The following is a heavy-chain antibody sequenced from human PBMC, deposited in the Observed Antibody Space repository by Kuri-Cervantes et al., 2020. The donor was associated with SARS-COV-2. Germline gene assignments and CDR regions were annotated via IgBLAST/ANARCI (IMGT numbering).Heavy chain of an antibody. Sequence: SQTLSLTCAVSGYSISSGYYWGWIRQPPGKGLEWIGSIYHSGSTNYNPSLKSRVTISVDTSKNQFSLKLSSVTAADTAVYYCARVHPDIVVVPAAHNWFDPWGQGTLVTVSS. CDR2: IYHSGST. J-gene: IGHJ5*02. CDR3: ARVHPDIVVVPAAHNWFDP. D-gene: IGHD2-2*01. CDR1: GYSISSGYY. V-gene: IGHV4-38-2*01.